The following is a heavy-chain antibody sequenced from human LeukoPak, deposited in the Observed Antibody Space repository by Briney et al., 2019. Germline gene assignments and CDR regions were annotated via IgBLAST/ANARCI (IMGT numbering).Heavy chain of an antibody. J-gene: IGHJ4*02. V-gene: IGHV1-18*01. CDR2: ISAYNGNT. Sequence: ASVKVSCKASGYTFTSYGISWVRQAPGQGLEWMGWISAYNGNTNYAQKLQGRVTMTTDTSTSTAYMELRSLRSDDTAVYYCARAPVVPIGGGWYVPDYWGQGTLVTVSS. D-gene: IGHD6-19*01. CDR3: ARAPVVPIGGGWYVPDY. CDR1: GYTFTSYG.